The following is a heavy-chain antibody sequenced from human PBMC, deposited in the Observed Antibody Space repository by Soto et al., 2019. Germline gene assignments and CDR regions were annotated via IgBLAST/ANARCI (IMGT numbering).Heavy chain of an antibody. CDR1: GGSISSSSYY. Sequence: SETLSLTCTVSGGSISSSSYYWGWIRQPPGKGLEWIGSIYYSGSTYYNPSLKSRVTISVDTSKNQFSLKLSSVTAADTAVYYCARDTISSSLTGTGDYWGQGTLVTVS. CDR2: IYYSGST. D-gene: IGHD1-20*01. V-gene: IGHV4-39*07. CDR3: ARDTISSSLTGTGDY. J-gene: IGHJ4*02.